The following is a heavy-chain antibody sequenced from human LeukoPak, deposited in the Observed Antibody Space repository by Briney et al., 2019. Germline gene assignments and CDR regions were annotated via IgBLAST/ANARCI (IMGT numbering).Heavy chain of an antibody. V-gene: IGHV3-7*01. CDR2: IKEDGSDK. CDR1: EFTFSSYW. D-gene: IGHD5-12*01. CDR3: ARGGHFNFDY. J-gene: IGHJ4*02. Sequence: GGSLRLSCAASEFTFSSYWMKWVRQAPGKGLEWVASIKEDGSDKCYVDSVKGRFSISRDNAKNSLFLQMNSLRTEDTAVYYCARGGHFNFDYWGQGTLVIVSS.